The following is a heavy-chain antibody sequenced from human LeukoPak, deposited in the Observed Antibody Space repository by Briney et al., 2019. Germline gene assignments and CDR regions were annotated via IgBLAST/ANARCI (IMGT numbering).Heavy chain of an antibody. J-gene: IGHJ3*02. CDR1: GFTLSNYE. CDR3: ARGRRRDANTFDAFDI. CDR2: MSRSGTTI. Sequence: GGSLRLSCAASGFTLSNYEMNWVRQAPGRGLEWLSYMSRSGTTIYYADSVKGRFTISRDNSKNTLYLQMNSLRAEDTAVFYCARGRRRDANTFDAFDIWGQGTMVTVSS. D-gene: IGHD5-24*01. V-gene: IGHV3-48*03.